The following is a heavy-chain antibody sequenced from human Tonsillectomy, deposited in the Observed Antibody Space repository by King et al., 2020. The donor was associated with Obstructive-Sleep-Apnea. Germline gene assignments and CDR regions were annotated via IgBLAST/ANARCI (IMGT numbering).Heavy chain of an antibody. J-gene: IGHJ3*02. CDR3: AKSLEMATIANAFDI. CDR1: GFTFSSYA. D-gene: IGHD5-24*01. Sequence: VQLMESGGGLVQPGGSLRLSCAASGFTFSSYAMSLVRQAPGKGLEWVSSISGSGGSTYYADSVKGRFTISRDNSKNTLYLQMNSLRAEDTAVYYCAKSLEMATIANAFDIWGQGTMVTVSS. CDR2: ISGSGGST. V-gene: IGHV3-23*01.